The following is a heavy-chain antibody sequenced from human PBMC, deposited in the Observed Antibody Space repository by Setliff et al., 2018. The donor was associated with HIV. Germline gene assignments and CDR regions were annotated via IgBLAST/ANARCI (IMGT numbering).Heavy chain of an antibody. CDR3: LKGVVATFFYYMDV. V-gene: IGHV3-33*07. CDR1: GFDFRNTA. J-gene: IGHJ6*03. D-gene: IGHD3-3*01. CDR2: IWYDGTNA. Sequence: PGGSLRLSCEASGFDFRNTAMYWVRQSPGNGLEWVAGIWYDGTNAEYLDSVKGRFTISRDNSERTVYLEMNGVRVEETAVYYCLKGVVATFFYYMDVWGKGTTVTVSS.